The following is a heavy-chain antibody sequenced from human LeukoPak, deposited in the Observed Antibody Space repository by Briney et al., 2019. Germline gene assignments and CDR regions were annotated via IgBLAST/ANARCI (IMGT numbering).Heavy chain of an antibody. Sequence: GGSLRLSCAASGFTFSSYGIHWVRQAPGKGLEWVAVISYDGSNRYYADSVKGRFTISRDNSKNTLYLQMNSLRAEDTAVYYCARGGDYPFDYWGQGTLVTVSS. D-gene: IGHD4-17*01. CDR3: ARGGDYPFDY. J-gene: IGHJ4*02. V-gene: IGHV3-30*03. CDR2: ISYDGSNR. CDR1: GFTFSSYG.